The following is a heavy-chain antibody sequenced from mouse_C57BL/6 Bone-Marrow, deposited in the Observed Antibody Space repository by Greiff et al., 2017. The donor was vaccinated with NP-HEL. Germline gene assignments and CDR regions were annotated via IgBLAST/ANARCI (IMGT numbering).Heavy chain of an antibody. V-gene: IGHV1-62-2*01. J-gene: IGHJ3*01. CDR1: GYTFTEYT. D-gene: IGHD3-2*02. Sequence: VQLQQSGAELVKPGASVKLSCKASGYTFTEYTIHWVKQRSGQGLEWIGWFYPGSGSIKYNEKFKDKATLTADKSSSTVYMELSRLTSEDSAVYFCARHEERGRQLRLRVWCAYWGQGTLVTVSA. CDR2: FYPGSGSI. CDR3: ARHEERGRQLRLRVWCAY.